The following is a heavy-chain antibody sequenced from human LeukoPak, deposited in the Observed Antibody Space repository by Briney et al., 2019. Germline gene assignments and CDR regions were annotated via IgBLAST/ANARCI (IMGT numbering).Heavy chain of an antibody. V-gene: IGHV1-2*02. D-gene: IGHD2-2*02. J-gene: IGHJ6*03. CDR1: KNMFTGYF. Sequence: EASVKVSCKTSKNMFTGYFMHWVRQAPGQGLEWIGWINPNSGGTLFARRFQGSVTMTRDTSIGATYMELSRLTSDDTALYYCAAQSNDDFCYKRDYMDVWSKGTMVIVSS. CDR2: INPNSGGT. CDR3: AAQSNDDFCYKRDYMDV.